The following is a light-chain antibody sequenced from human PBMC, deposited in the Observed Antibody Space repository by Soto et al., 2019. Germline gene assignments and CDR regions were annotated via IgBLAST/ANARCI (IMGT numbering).Light chain of an antibody. CDR1: SGHSSYI. V-gene: IGLV4-60*03. J-gene: IGLJ2*01. CDR2: LEGSGSY. Sequence: QTVVTQSSSASASLGSSVKLTCTLSSGHSSYIIAWHQQQPGKAPRYLMKLEGSGSYNKGSGVPDRFSGSSSGADRYLTISNLQSEDEADYYCETWDSNPRLFGGGTKLTVL. CDR3: ETWDSNPRL.